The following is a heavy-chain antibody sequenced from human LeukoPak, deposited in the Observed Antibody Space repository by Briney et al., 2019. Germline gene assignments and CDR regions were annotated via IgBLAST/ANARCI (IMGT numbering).Heavy chain of an antibody. Sequence: PSETLSLTCTVSGGSISSSSYYWGWIRQPPGKGLEWIGSIYYSGSTYYNPSLKSRVTISVDTSKNQFSLKLSSVTAADTAVYYCARLQSGYRGYFDLWGRGTLVTVSS. J-gene: IGHJ2*01. CDR1: GGSISSSSYY. V-gene: IGHV4-39*01. D-gene: IGHD3-10*01. CDR3: ARLQSGYRGYFDL. CDR2: IYYSGST.